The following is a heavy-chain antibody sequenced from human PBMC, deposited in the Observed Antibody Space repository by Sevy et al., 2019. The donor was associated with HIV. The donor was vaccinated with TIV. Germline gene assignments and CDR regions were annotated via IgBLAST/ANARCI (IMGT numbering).Heavy chain of an antibody. D-gene: IGHD3-3*01. CDR3: ARGNDFWSGYPDPYYFDY. V-gene: IGHV3-21*01. J-gene: IGHJ4*02. CDR1: GFTFSSYS. CDR2: ISSSSSYI. Sequence: GGSLRLSCAASGFTFSSYSMNWVRQAPGKGLEWVSSISSSSSYIYYADSVKGRFTISRDNAKNPLYLQMNSLRAEDTAVYYCARGNDFWSGYPDPYYFDYWGQGTLVTVSS.